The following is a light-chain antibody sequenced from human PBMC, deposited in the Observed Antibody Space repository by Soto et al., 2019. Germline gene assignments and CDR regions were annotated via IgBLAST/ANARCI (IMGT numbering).Light chain of an antibody. CDR2: GSY. J-gene: IGKJ5*01. CDR1: QNIHTN. CDR3: QQYDNRPRT. V-gene: IGKV3-15*01. Sequence: DIVLTQSPATQSVSPGERSTRSGTAGQNIHTNLAWYQQKPGQAPRLLFYGSYTGATGLPARFSGSGSGTEFTLTINSLQAEDCAVYYCQQYDNRPRTFGRGTRLEIK.